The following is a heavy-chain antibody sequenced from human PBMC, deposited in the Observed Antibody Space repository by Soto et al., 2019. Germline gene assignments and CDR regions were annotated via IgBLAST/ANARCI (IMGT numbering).Heavy chain of an antibody. Sequence: GGSLRLSCAASGFTVSSNYMSWVRQAPGKGLEWVSVIYSGGSTYYADSVKGRFTISRHNSKNRLYLQMNSLRAEDTAVYYCARVTYSLGDHDYGDSPDDLYAFDIWGQGTMVTVSS. CDR2: IYSGGST. D-gene: IGHD4-17*01. V-gene: IGHV3-53*04. CDR3: ARVTYSLGDHDYGDSPDDLYAFDI. J-gene: IGHJ3*02. CDR1: GFTVSSNY.